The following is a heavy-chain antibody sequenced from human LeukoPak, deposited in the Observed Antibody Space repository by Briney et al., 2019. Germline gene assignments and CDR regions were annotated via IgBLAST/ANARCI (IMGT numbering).Heavy chain of an antibody. Sequence: GGSLRLSCAVSGFTFEDYGMSWVRHLPGKGLEWVSRIDSDGRITTYADSVKGRFTISRDNAKNTLYLQMNTLRDEDTAVYYCARDYNWNPPDYWGQGTLVNVSS. V-gene: IGHV3-74*01. D-gene: IGHD1-1*01. CDR2: IDSDGRIT. CDR3: ARDYNWNPPDY. CDR1: GFTFEDYG. J-gene: IGHJ4*02.